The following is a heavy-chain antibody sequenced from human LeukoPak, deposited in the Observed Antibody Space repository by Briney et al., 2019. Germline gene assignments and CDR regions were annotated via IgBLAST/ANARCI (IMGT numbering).Heavy chain of an antibody. J-gene: IGHJ5*02. CDR2: IRSNSDGGTI. Sequence: GGSLRLSCATSGFTFSNAWMNWVRLAPGKGLEWVGRIRSNSDGGTIDYAAPVKGRFTLSRDDSKTTLYLQMNSLQTEDTAVYYCATDFYDSTWGQGTLVTVSS. CDR1: GFTFSNAW. CDR3: ATDFYDST. D-gene: IGHD3-22*01. V-gene: IGHV3-15*07.